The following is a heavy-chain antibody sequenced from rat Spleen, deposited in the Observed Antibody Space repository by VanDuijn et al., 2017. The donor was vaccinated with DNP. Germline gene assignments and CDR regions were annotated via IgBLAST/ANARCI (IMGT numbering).Heavy chain of an antibody. D-gene: IGHD4-3*01. CDR1: GFTFSAYY. V-gene: IGHV5-22*01. CDR3: ARGNSGFTY. Sequence: EVQLVESGGGLVQPGRSLKLSCAASGFTFSAYYMAWVRQAPAKGLEWVAYIGSAAYAPYYGDSVKGRFTISRDNAKSTLYLQMNSLRSEDMATYYCARGNSGFTYWGQGTLVTVSS. J-gene: IGHJ3*01. CDR2: IGSAAYAP.